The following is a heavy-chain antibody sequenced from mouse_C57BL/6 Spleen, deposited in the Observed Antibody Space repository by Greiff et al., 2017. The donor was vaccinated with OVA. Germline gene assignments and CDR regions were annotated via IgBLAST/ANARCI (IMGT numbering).Heavy chain of an antibody. CDR2: ISNGGGST. CDR3: ARQGYYGSFDY. Sequence: EVQLVESGGGLVQPGGSLKLSCAASGFTFSDYYMYWVRQTPEKRLEWVAYISNGGGSTYYPDTVKGRFTISRDNAKNTLYLQMSRLKSEDTAMYYCARQGYYGSFDYWGQGTTLTVSS. CDR1: GFTFSDYY. D-gene: IGHD1-1*01. V-gene: IGHV5-12*01. J-gene: IGHJ2*01.